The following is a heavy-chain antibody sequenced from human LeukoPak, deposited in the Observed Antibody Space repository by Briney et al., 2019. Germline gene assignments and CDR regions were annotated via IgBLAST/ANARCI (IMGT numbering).Heavy chain of an antibody. Sequence: GSLRLSCAASGFTFSSYAMTWVRQPPGKGLEWIGEINHSGSTNYNPSLKSRVTISVDTSKNQFSLNLSSMIAADTAVYYCVYGSGNYYPDFDYWGQGTLVTVSS. V-gene: IGHV4-34*08. CDR3: VYGSGNYYPDFDY. D-gene: IGHD3-10*01. CDR2: INHSGST. CDR1: GFTFSSYA. J-gene: IGHJ4*02.